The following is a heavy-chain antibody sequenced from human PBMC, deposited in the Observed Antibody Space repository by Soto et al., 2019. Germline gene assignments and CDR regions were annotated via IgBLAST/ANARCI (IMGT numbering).Heavy chain of an antibody. CDR1: GFTFSSSA. V-gene: IGHV3-30*18. Sequence: HPGGSLRLSCAASGFTFSSSAMHWVRQAPGKGLEWVAVISYDGSNKYYADSVKGRFTISRDNSKNTLYLQMNSLRAEDTAVYYCPKETIAFAYGGQGT. J-gene: IGHJ4*02. D-gene: IGHD6-13*01. CDR3: PKETIAFAY. CDR2: ISYDGSNK.